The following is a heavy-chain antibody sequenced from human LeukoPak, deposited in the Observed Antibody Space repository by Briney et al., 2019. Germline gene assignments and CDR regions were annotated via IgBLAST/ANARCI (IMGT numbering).Heavy chain of an antibody. CDR1: GYTFTGYY. D-gene: IGHD6-19*01. Sequence: WASVKVSCKASGYTFTGYYMHWVRQAPGQGLEWMGWINPNSGGTNYAQKFQGRVTITRDTSASTAYMELSSLRSEDMAVYYCARQGMAGSFDPWGQGTLVTVSS. CDR3: ARQGMAGSFDP. J-gene: IGHJ5*02. V-gene: IGHV1-2*02. CDR2: INPNSGGT.